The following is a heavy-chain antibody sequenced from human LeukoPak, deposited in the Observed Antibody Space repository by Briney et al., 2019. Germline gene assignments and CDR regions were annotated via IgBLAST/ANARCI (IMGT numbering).Heavy chain of an antibody. CDR3: AXXXXXYXGMDV. V-gene: IGHV4-31*03. CDR2: IYYSGST. CDR1: GGSISSGGYY. Sequence: SETLSLTCTVSGGSISSGGYYWSWIRQHPGKGLEWIGYIYYSGSTYYNPSLKSRVTISVDTSKNQFSLKLSSVTAADTAVYXXAXXXXXYXGMDVWGQGTTVTVSS. J-gene: IGHJ6*02.